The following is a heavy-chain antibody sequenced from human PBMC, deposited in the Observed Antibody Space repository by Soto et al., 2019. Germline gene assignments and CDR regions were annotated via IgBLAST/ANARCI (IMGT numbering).Heavy chain of an antibody. Sequence: ASVKVSCKANGYTFRNYAMHWVRQAPGQGLEWMGWINGGNGNTKYSQKFQGRVTTTGDTSASTAYMELSSLRSEDTAVYYCARGGPIYDILSARYFYGMHVWGQGTTVTVYS. CDR2: INGGNGNT. D-gene: IGHD3-9*01. J-gene: IGHJ6*02. V-gene: IGHV1-3*01. CDR3: ARGGPIYDILSARYFYGMHV. CDR1: GYTFRNYA.